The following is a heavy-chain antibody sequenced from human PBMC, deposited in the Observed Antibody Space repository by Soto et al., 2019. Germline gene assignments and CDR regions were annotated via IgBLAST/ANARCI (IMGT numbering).Heavy chain of an antibody. CDR2: IWYDASNK. V-gene: IGHV3-33*01. CDR3: ARGRVDGGELDL. J-gene: IGHJ4*02. D-gene: IGHD1-26*01. CDR1: GFTFSTYG. Sequence: VQLVESGGGVVQPGRSLRLSCAASGFTFSTYGMYWVRQAPGKGLEWVAVIWYDASNKYYEDSVKGRFTISRDNSENTLYQQMTRLRAEDTAVYYCARGRVDGGELDLWGQGTLVTVSS.